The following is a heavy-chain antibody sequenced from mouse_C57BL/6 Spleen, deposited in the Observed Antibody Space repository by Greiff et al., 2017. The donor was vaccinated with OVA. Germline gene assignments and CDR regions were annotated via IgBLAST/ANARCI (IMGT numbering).Heavy chain of an antibody. V-gene: IGHV1-84*01. CDR3: AREEIYYGMDY. J-gene: IGHJ4*01. CDR2: IYLGSGNT. Sequence: QVQLQQSGPELVKPGASVKISCKASGYTFTDYYINWVKQRPGQGLEWIGWIYLGSGNTKYNEKFKGKATLTVDTSSSTAYMQLSSLTSEDSAVYFCAREEIYYGMDYWGQGTSVTVSS. CDR1: GYTFTDYY.